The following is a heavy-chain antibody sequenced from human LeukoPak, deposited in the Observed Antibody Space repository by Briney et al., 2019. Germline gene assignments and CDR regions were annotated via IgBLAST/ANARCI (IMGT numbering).Heavy chain of an antibody. D-gene: IGHD3-22*01. Sequence: GASVKVSCKASGYTFTSYGISWVRQAPGQGLEWMGGIIPIFGTANYAQKFQGRVTITADKSTSTAYMELSSLRSEDTAVYYCARVPRSSGYYYLGAFDIWGQGTMVTVSS. CDR1: GYTFTSYG. CDR3: ARVPRSSGYYYLGAFDI. CDR2: IIPIFGTA. J-gene: IGHJ3*02. V-gene: IGHV1-69*06.